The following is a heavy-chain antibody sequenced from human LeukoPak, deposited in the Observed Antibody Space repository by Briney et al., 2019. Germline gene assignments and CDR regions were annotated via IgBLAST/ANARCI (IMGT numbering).Heavy chain of an antibody. CDR1: GFIFSIYE. CDR2: ISSSGSTI. J-gene: IGHJ6*04. Sequence: GGSLRLSCEASGFIFSIYEMNWVRQAPGKGLEWISYISSSGSTIYYADSVKGRFTISRDNAKNSLYLQMNSLRAEDTAVYYCAELGITMIGGVWGKGTTVTISS. D-gene: IGHD3-10*02. CDR3: AELGITMIGGV. V-gene: IGHV3-48*03.